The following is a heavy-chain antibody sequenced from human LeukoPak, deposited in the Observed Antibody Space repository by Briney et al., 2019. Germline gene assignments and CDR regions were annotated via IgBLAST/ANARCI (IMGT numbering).Heavy chain of an antibody. CDR3: ARRDSGFDY. CDR2: INHSGST. D-gene: IGHD3-3*01. J-gene: IGHJ4*02. CDR1: GGSFSGYY. V-gene: IGHV4-34*01. Sequence: SETLSLTCAVYGGSFSGYYWSWIRQPPGKGLEWIGEINHSGSTNYNPSLKSRVTISVDTSKNQFSLKLSSVTAADTAVYYCARRDSGFDYWDQGTLVTVSS.